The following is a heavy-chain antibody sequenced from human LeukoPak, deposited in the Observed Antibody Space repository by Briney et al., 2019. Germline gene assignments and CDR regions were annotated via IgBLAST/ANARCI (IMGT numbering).Heavy chain of an antibody. J-gene: IGHJ6*02. Sequence: GGSLRLSCAASGFTFSSYAMHWVRQAPGKGLEWVAVISYDGSNKYYADSVKGRFTISRDNAKNSLYLQMNSLRAEDTAVYYCARVTGYYYGMDVWGQGTTVTVSS. CDR3: ARVTGYYYGMDV. CDR2: ISYDGSNK. V-gene: IGHV3-30-3*01. CDR1: GFTFSSYA.